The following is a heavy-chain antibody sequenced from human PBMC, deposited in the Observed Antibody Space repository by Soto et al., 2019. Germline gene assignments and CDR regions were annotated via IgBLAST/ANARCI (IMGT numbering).Heavy chain of an antibody. CDR2: IIPIFGTA. Sequence: SVKVSCKASGGTFSSYAISWVRQAPGQGLEWMGGIIPIFGTANYAQKFQGRVTITADESTSTAYMELSSLRSEDTAVYYCARGRRGYSYGFLYNWFDPWGQGTLVTVSS. J-gene: IGHJ5*02. V-gene: IGHV1-69*13. CDR1: GGTFSSYA. D-gene: IGHD5-18*01. CDR3: ARGRRGYSYGFLYNWFDP.